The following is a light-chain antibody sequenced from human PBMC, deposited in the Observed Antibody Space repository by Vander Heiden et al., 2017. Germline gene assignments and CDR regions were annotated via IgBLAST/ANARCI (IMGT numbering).Light chain of an antibody. CDR2: AAS. V-gene: IGKV1-9*01. CDR3: QQLNSYPRNT. CDR1: QGISSY. Sequence: DIQLTQSPSFLSASAGDRVTITCRASQGISSYLAWYQQKPGKAPKLLIYAASTLQSGVPSRFSGSGSGTEFTLTISSLQPEDFATYYCQQLNSYPRNTFGQGTRLEIK. J-gene: IGKJ5*01.